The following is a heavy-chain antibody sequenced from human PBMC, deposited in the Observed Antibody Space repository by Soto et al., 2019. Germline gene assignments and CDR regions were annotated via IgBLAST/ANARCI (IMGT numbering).Heavy chain of an antibody. Sequence: SETLSLTCAVSGVSLTSGNWWTWVRQSPQRGLESIGEFFHDGTANYYPSFERRVAMSVDTSRNQFSLKLTSVTAADTAVYFCARVVYDTRLNYMYFDFWGPGTLVTVSS. J-gene: IGHJ4*02. V-gene: IGHV4-4*02. CDR1: GVSLTSGNW. CDR2: FFHDGTA. CDR3: ARVVYDTRLNYMYFDF. D-gene: IGHD3-10*01.